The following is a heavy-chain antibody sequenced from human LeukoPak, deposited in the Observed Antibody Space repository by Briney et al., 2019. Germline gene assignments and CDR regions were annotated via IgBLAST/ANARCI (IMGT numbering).Heavy chain of an antibody. CDR1: GFTFSCYE. Sequence: GGSLRLSCAASGFTFSCYEMNWVRQAPGKGLEWVSYISSSGSTIYYADSVKGRFTISRDNAKNSLYLQMNSLRAEDTAVYYCAREQTTGMFDYWGQGTLVTVSS. CDR2: ISSSGSTI. J-gene: IGHJ4*02. D-gene: IGHD1-1*01. V-gene: IGHV3-48*03. CDR3: AREQTTGMFDY.